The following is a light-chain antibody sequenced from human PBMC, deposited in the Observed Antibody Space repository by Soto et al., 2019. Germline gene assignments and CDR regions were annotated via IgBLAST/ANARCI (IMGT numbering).Light chain of an antibody. CDR3: SSYAGSSNV. CDR2: EVN. Sequence: QSALTQPPSASGSPGQSVTISCTGTSSDVGGYDYVSWYQQSPGKAPKLIIYEVNQRPSGVPERFSGSKSGNTASLTVSGLQTEDEADYYCSSYAGSSNVFGTGTKVTVL. V-gene: IGLV2-8*01. CDR1: SSDVGGYDY. J-gene: IGLJ1*01.